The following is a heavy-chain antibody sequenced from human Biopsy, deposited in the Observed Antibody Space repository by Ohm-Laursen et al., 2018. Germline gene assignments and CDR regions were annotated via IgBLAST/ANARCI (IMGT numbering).Heavy chain of an antibody. CDR3: ARLAQIYGDSPFDP. V-gene: IGHV1-69*13. Sequence: SVKVSCNASGAIFSNYAITWVRQAPGQGLEWMGGIIPLFSAPNYAQKFQGRLTITADESKSTTYMELSSLRSEDTAVYYCARLAQIYGDSPFDPWGQGTLVTVSS. D-gene: IGHD4-17*01. J-gene: IGHJ5*02. CDR2: IIPLFSAP. CDR1: GAIFSNYA.